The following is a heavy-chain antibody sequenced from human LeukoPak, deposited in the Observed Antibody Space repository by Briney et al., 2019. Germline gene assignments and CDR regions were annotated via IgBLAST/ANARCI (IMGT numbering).Heavy chain of an antibody. Sequence: AGSLRLSCATSGFTFVDYGLSWVRRAPGKGLEWLCAINYNGAITDYADSVKGRFTISRDNAKNSLYLRMDSLRAEDTALYYCARDRLGPSFSVSHFDLWGQGTLVTVSS. J-gene: IGHJ4*02. CDR2: INYNGAIT. CDR3: ARDRLGPSFSVSHFDL. V-gene: IGHV3-20*04. CDR1: GFTFVDYG. D-gene: IGHD3-3*02.